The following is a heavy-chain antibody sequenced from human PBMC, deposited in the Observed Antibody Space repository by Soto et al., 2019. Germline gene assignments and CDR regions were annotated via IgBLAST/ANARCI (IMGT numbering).Heavy chain of an antibody. J-gene: IGHJ5*02. D-gene: IGHD1-26*01. CDR2: IYYSGST. V-gene: IGHV4-39*01. CDR3: ATQEVGGSYVYTFDP. Sequence: QLHLRESGPGLVKPSETLSLTCTVSGGSITSSSYYWGWIRQPPGKGLEWIGSIYYSGSTYYNPSLKGRVTQSVDTAKHQFSLRLSSVTAADTAVYYCATQEVGGSYVYTFDPWGQGSLVTVSS. CDR1: GGSITSSSYY.